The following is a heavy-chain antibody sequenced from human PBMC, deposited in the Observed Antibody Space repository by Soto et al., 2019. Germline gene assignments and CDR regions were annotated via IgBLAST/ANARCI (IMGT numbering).Heavy chain of an antibody. Sequence: GGSLRLSCAASGFTLSSYSMNWVRQAPGKGLEWVSSISSSSSYIYYADSVKGRFTISRDNAKNSLYLQMNSLRAEDTAVYYCARDHRLYSSSWYPDYWGQGTLVTVSS. CDR3: ARDHRLYSSSWYPDY. CDR1: GFTLSSYS. D-gene: IGHD6-13*01. CDR2: ISSSSSYI. V-gene: IGHV3-21*01. J-gene: IGHJ4*02.